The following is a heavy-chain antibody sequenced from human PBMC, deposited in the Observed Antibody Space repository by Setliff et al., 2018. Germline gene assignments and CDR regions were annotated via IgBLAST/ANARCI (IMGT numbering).Heavy chain of an antibody. CDR3: ARSGNYSPNDY. D-gene: IGHD1-26*01. CDR1: GYTFTSYL. J-gene: IGHJ4*02. CDR2: IDPSGGSS. V-gene: IGHV1-46*01. Sequence: ASVKVSCKASGYTFTSYLIHWVRQDPGQGLEWMGIIDPSGGSSTYAQKFQGRVTMTRDTSTSTVYMELSSLRSEDTAVYYCARSGNYSPNDYWGQGTLVTVSS.